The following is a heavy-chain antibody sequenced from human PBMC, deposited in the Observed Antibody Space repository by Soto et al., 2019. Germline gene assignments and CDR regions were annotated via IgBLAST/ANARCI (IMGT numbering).Heavy chain of an antibody. V-gene: IGHV5-10-1*01. CDR1: GYSFTSYW. J-gene: IGHJ6*02. D-gene: IGHD3-10*01. CDR3: ARRDGPIGSCYNYYIYELHV. Sequence: GQSLTISCKGSGYSFTSYWISWVRQMPGKGLEWMGRIDPSDSYTNYSPSFHGHVTISADKSISTAYLQWCSLNASDSAVKYGARRDGPIGSCYNYYIYELHVLSQGTAVTVFS. CDR2: IDPSDSYT.